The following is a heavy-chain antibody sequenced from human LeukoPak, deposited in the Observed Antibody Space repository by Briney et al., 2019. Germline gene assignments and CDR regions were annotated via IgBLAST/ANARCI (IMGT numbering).Heavy chain of an antibody. Sequence: GGSLRLSCVASGFTFNTFAMIWVRQPPGKGLEWVSSIFQGGGEIHYADSVRGRFTISRDNSKNTLFLQMNSLRADDTAIHYCATYRQVMLPFQSWGRGTLVAVSS. V-gene: IGHV3-23*01. J-gene: IGHJ5*02. CDR1: GFTFNTFA. CDR2: IFQGGGEI. D-gene: IGHD5-18*01. CDR3: ATYRQVMLPFQS.